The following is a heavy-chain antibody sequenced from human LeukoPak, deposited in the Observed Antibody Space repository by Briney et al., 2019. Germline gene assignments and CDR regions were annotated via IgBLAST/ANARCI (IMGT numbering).Heavy chain of an antibody. V-gene: IGHV1-69*01. J-gene: IGHJ4*02. CDR2: IIPIFGTA. Sequence: VKVSCKASGGTFSSYAISWVRQAPGQGLEWMGGIIPIFGTANYAQKFQGRVTITADESTSTTYMELSSLRSEDTAVYYCASNDIVVVPAAPAKPFDYWGQGTLVTVSS. CDR3: ASNDIVVVPAAPAKPFDY. CDR1: GGTFSSYA. D-gene: IGHD2-2*01.